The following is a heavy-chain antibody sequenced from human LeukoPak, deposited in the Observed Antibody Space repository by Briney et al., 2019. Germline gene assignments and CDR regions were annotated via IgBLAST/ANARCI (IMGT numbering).Heavy chain of an antibody. CDR1: GFTFSSYS. CDR3: ARGATHKGLDV. J-gene: IGHJ6*02. CDR2: ISLSTTYI. Sequence: GGSLRLSCAASGFTFSSYSMNWVRQAPGKGLEWVSSISLSTTYIYYADSVQGRFTISRDNAKNSLYLQMNSLRVEDTAVYYCARGATHKGLDVWGQGTTVTVSS. V-gene: IGHV3-21*01.